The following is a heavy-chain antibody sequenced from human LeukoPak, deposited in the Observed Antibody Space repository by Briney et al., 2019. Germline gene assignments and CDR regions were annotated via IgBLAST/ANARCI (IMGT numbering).Heavy chain of an antibody. CDR1: GFTFSSYS. J-gene: IGHJ4*02. Sequence: GGSLRLSCAASGFTFSSYSMNWVRQAPGKGLEWVSSISSSSSYIYYADSVKGRFTISRDNTKNSLYLQMNSLRAEDTAVYYCARISPKGPIDYWGQGTLVTVSS. CDR3: ARISPKGPIDY. V-gene: IGHV3-21*01. CDR2: ISSSSSYI.